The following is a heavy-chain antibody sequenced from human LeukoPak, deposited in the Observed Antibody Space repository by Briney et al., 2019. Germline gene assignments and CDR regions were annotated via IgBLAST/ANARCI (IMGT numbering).Heavy chain of an antibody. Sequence: AGGSLRLSCVASGFTFSSYWMHWVRQAPGKGLVWVSRVNSDGSSTNYAASVKGRFTISRDNAKNTPYLQMNSLRAEDTAVYYCARAGRQCSSTSCYVYYYGMDVWGQGTTVTVSS. CDR3: ARAGRQCSSTSCYVYYYGMDV. V-gene: IGHV3-74*01. CDR1: GFTFSSYW. CDR2: VNSDGSST. J-gene: IGHJ6*02. D-gene: IGHD2-2*01.